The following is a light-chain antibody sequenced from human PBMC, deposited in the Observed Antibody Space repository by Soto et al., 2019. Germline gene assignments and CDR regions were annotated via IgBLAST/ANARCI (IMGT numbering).Light chain of an antibody. V-gene: IGKV3-11*01. Sequence: EIVLTQSPATLSLSPGERATLSCRASQSVSSYLAWYQQKPGQAPRLLIYGASNRATGIPDRFSGSGSGTEFTLAISSLQPEDSATYYCLQDINYTWTFGQGTKVDIK. CDR1: QSVSSY. CDR3: LQDINYTWT. J-gene: IGKJ1*01. CDR2: GAS.